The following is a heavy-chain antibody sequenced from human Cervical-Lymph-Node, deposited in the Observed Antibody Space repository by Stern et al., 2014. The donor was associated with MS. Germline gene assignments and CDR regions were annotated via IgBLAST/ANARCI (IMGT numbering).Heavy chain of an antibody. V-gene: IGHV3-11*01. CDR3: ARDSGYGIDF. CDR1: GFTFSDYY. J-gene: IGHJ4*02. D-gene: IGHD4-17*01. Sequence: DQLVESGGGLVKPGGSLRLSCAASGFTFSDYYMNWIRQAPGKGLEWISYISSSGTAIYYADAVKGRFPISRDNGKNSLYLQMNSLRAEDTAMYFCARDSGYGIDFWGQGILLTVSS. CDR2: ISSSGTAI.